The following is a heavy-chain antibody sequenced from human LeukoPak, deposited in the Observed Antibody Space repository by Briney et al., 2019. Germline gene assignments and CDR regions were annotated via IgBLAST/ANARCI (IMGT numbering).Heavy chain of an antibody. CDR2: IYSGGST. D-gene: IGHD3-3*02. V-gene: IGHV3-53*04. CDR1: GFTVSSNF. CDR3: ARLYGTFLEWSPYFDY. Sequence: SGGSLRLPCAASGFTVSSNFMSWVRQAPGKGLEWVSVIYSGGSTYYADSVKGRSTISRHNSKNTLYLQMNSLRAEDTAVYYCARLYGTFLEWSPYFDYWGQGTLVTVSS. J-gene: IGHJ4*02.